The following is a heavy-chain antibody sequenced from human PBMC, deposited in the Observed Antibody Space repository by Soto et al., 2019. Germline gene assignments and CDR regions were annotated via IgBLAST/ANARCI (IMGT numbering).Heavy chain of an antibody. Sequence: QVQLVESGGGVVQPGRSLRLSCAASGFTFSGYGMHWVRQAPGKGLEWVAVISNDALNKYYADSVKGRFAISRDDSRNTLYLQMNSLSAEDTAVYYCARPRRDYYYYYGMAVWGQGTTVTVSS. CDR2: ISNDALNK. V-gene: IGHV3-30*03. J-gene: IGHJ6*02. CDR1: GFTFSGYG. CDR3: ARPRRDYYYYYGMAV.